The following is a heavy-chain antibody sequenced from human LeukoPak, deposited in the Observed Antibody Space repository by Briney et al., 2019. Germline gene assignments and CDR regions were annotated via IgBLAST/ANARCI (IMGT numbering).Heavy chain of an antibody. D-gene: IGHD1-7*01. CDR3: ARDYWWNYDY. CDR1: GFTVSSNY. V-gene: IGHV3-53*05. CDR2: IYSGGST. Sequence: GGSLRLSCAASGFTVSSNYMSWVRQAPGKGLEWVSVIYSGGSTYYADSVKGRFTISRDNSKNTIYLQMDSLRAEDTAIYYCARDYWWNYDYWGQGTLVTVSS. J-gene: IGHJ4*02.